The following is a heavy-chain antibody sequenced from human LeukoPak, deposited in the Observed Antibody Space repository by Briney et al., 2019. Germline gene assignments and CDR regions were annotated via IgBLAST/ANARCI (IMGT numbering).Heavy chain of an antibody. CDR1: GFSFSSHG. J-gene: IGHJ4*02. V-gene: IGHV3-23*01. CDR2: IIGGAGST. Sequence: GGSLRPSCAASGFSFSSHGMSWVRQAPGKGLEWVSGIIGGAGSTYYADSVRGRFTISGDNSKNTLYLQMNSLRADDTAVYYCAHGTMYQLDSWGQGTLVTVSS. D-gene: IGHD2-2*01. CDR3: AHGTMYQLDS.